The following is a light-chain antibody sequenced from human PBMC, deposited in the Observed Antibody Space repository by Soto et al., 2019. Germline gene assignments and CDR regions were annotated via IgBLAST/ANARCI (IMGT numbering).Light chain of an antibody. Sequence: SYELTQPPSVSVAPGQTARITCGGNNIESKGVHWYQQKPGQAPVLVVYDNSDRSSGIPERFSGSNSGNTATLTISTVEAGDEADYSCQVFDGNSDLVIFGGGTKLTVL. CDR2: DNS. J-gene: IGLJ2*01. V-gene: IGLV3-21*02. CDR1: NIESKG. CDR3: QVFDGNSDLVI.